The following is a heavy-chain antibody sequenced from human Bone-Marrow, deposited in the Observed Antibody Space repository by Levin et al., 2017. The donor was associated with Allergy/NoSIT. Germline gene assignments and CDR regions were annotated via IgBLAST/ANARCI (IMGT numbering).Heavy chain of an antibody. CDR1: FFSIIIFFHY. D-gene: IGHD3-10*01. V-gene: IGHV4-31*03. CDR3: ARDGSETLSWFDP. Sequence: TSYTLSLTFIFSFFSIIIFFHYFICILHHPFNFLYFIFYINYILITYYNPSLYSRVTISVDTSKSQFSLKLTSVTAADTAVYYCARDGSETLSWFDPWGQGTLVIVSS. J-gene: IGHJ5*02. CDR2: INYILIT.